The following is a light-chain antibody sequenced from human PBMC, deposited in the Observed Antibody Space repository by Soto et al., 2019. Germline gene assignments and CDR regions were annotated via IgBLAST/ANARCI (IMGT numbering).Light chain of an antibody. V-gene: IGKV3-15*01. CDR2: GAS. J-gene: IGKJ4*01. CDR1: QSVSSN. Sequence: EIVMTQSPATLSVSPGERATLSCRASQSVSSNLAWYQQKPGQAPRLLIYGASTRATGIPARFSGSGSGTEFTLTFSSLQSEDFAVYYCQQYNNWPPLTFGGGTKVEFK. CDR3: QQYNNWPPLT.